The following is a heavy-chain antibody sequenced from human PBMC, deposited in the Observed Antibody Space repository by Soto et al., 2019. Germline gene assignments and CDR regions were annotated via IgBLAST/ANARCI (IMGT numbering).Heavy chain of an antibody. V-gene: IGHV3-30*18. CDR3: AESPYHSVYYFDC. CDR1: RFAFRRYT. J-gene: IGHJ4*02. D-gene: IGHD3-22*01. CDR2: IAYDGSNE. Sequence: PGGCLRVSCAASRFAFRRYTMHWVRQAPGKGLEGVALIAYDGSNEYYVDSVKCGFTISRDNSRTTLYLQINSLRANDTALYYCAESPYHSVYYFDCWGQGTLVTV.